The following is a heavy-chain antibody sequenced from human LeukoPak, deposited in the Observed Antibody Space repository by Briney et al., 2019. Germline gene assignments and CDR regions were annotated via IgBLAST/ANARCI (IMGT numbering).Heavy chain of an antibody. CDR1: EFTVSRNY. J-gene: IGHJ4*02. CDR2: IYSGGST. D-gene: IGHD4-17*01. CDR3: ASRSGGDYPYFDY. Sequence: PGGSLRLSCAASEFTVSRNYMSWVRLAPGKGLEWVSVIYSGGSTKYADSVKGRFTISRDNSKNTLYLQMNSLRVEDTALYYCASRSGGDYPYFDYWGQGTLVTVSS. V-gene: IGHV3-53*01.